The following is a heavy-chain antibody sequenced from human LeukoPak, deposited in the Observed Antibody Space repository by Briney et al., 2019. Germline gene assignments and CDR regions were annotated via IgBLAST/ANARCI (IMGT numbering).Heavy chain of an antibody. D-gene: IGHD2-8*01. CDR2: IIPIFGTA. CDR3: ARSARHCNNGVCFTDYYIDL. J-gene: IGHJ6*03. V-gene: IGHV1-69*13. Sequence: SVKVSCKASGGTFSSYAISWVRQAPGQGLEWMGGIIPIFGTANYAQKFQGRVTITADESTSTAYIEMSSLTSDDTAVYYCARSARHCNNGVCFTDYYIDLWGKGTTVIVSS. CDR1: GGTFSSYA.